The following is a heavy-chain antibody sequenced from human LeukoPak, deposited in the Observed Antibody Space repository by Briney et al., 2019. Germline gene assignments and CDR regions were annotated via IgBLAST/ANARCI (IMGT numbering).Heavy chain of an antibody. CDR2: ISPGGSSI. CDR3: AKDQTEVVVAATGNDY. J-gene: IGHJ4*02. CDR1: GFTFSDYY. Sequence: GGSLRLSCAASGFTFSDYYMGWIRQAPGKGLEWVSDISPGGSSISYADSVKGRFTISRDNAKSSLYLQMNNLRVEDTAVYYCAKDQTEVVVAATGNDYWGQGTLVTVSS. D-gene: IGHD2-15*01. V-gene: IGHV3-11*01.